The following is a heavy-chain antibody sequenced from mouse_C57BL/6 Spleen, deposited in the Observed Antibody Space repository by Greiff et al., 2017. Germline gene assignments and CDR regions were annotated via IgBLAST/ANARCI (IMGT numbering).Heavy chain of an antibody. J-gene: IGHJ4*01. CDR1: GYTFTSYW. CDR3: ARRDYSNYYAMDY. D-gene: IGHD2-5*01. Sequence: VQLQQSGAELVKPGASVKMSCKASGYTFTSYWITWVKQRPGQGLEWIGDIYPGSGSTNYNEKFKSKATLTVDTSSSTAYMQLSSLTSEDSAVYYCARRDYSNYYAMDYWGQGTSVTVSS. V-gene: IGHV1-55*01. CDR2: IYPGSGST.